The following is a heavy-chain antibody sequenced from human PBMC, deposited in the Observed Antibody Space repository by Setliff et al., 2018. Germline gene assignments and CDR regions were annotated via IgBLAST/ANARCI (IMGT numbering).Heavy chain of an antibody. D-gene: IGHD3-16*01. V-gene: IGHV1-2*04. CDR3: ARSRKRPQFGLAGDAFDV. Sequence: ASVKVSCKASGYTFTAYFIHWVRQAPGQGLEWMGWIDPQKGGTQLAQDFEGWVTLTRETSLSTAYLEVTRVRSVGTAMFYCARSRKRPQFGLAGDAFDVWGQGTMVTVSS. CDR2: IDPQKGGT. CDR1: GYTFTAYF. J-gene: IGHJ3*01.